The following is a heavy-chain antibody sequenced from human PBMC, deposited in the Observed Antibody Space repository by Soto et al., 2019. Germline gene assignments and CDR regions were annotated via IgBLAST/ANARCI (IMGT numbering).Heavy chain of an antibody. Sequence: QVQLQESCPGLVKPSGTLSLTCAVSGGSISSPNWWNWVRQPPGKGLEWIGEIYHSGSTNYNPFLESRVTISLDKSKNQFSLELSSVTAADTAVYYCARALDWFDPWGQGTLVTVSS. V-gene: IGHV4-4*02. J-gene: IGHJ5*02. CDR2: IYHSGST. CDR1: GGSISSPNW. CDR3: ARALDWFDP.